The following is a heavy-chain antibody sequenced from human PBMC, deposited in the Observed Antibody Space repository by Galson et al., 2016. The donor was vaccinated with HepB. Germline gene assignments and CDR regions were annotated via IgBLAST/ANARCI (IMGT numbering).Heavy chain of an antibody. V-gene: IGHV3-43*01. CDR2: ISWDGGGT. CDR1: GFTFDDYT. J-gene: IGHJ4*02. Sequence: SLRLSCAASGFTFDDYTMHWVRQAPGKGLEWVSLISWDGGGTYYADSVKGRFTISRDDSKNTLFLQMNSLRAEDTAVYYCAKNDILAGYSAFDYWGQGTLVTVSS. CDR3: AKNDILAGYSAFDY. D-gene: IGHD3-9*01.